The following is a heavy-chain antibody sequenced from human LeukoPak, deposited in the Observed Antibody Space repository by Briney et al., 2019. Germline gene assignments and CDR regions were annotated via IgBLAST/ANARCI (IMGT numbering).Heavy chain of an antibody. CDR1: GFTFSSYA. V-gene: IGHV3-23*01. CDR2: ISDTGATT. CDR3: AKDTSIGRYCTNGVCSPFDY. D-gene: IGHD2-8*01. J-gene: IGHJ4*02. Sequence: GGSLRLSCAVSGFTFSSYAMSWVRQAPGKGLEWVLAISDTGATTYDADSVKGRFTISRDNSRSTLYLQMNSLRAEDTALYYCAKDTSIGRYCTNGVCSPFDYWGQGTLVTVSS.